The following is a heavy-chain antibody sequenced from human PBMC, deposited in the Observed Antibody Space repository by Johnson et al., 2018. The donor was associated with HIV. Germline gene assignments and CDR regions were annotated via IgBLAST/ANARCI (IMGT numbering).Heavy chain of an antibody. CDR1: GFTFSSYV. D-gene: IGHD3-10*01. CDR2: IGVSGGST. CDR3: GREAWGFGERVDAFDI. J-gene: IGHJ3*02. Sequence: VQLVESGGGLVQPGGSLRLSCAASGFTFSSYVMSWVRQAPGKGLEWVSGIGVSGGSTYYADSVKGRFTISRDNSKNTLYLQMNSLRAEDTAVYYCGREAWGFGERVDAFDIWGQGTMVTVSS. V-gene: IGHV3-23*04.